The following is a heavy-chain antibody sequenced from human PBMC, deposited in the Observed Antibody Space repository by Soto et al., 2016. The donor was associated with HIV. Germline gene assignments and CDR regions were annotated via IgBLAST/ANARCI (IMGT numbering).Heavy chain of an antibody. CDR2: ISSNGGST. Sequence: EVQLVESGGGLVQPGGSLRLSCAASGFTFSSYAMHWVRQAPGKGLEYVSAISSNGGSTYYANSVKGRFTISRDNSKNTLYLQMGSLRAEDMAVYYCARVVSPVFGASYYFDYWAREPWSTVSS. D-gene: IGHD3-3*01. CDR1: GFTFSSYA. J-gene: IGHJ4*02. V-gene: IGHV3-64*01. CDR3: ARVVSPVFGASYYFDY.